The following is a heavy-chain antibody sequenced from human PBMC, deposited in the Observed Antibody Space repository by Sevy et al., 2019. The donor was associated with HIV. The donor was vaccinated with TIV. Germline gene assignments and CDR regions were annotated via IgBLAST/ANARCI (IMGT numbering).Heavy chain of an antibody. CDR2: ISSSGSTI. Sequence: GGSLRLSCAASGFTFSSYEMNWVRQAPGKGLEWVSYISSSGSTIYYADSVKGRFTISRENAKNSLYLQMNSLRAEDTAVYYCARGATVSPYFDYWGQGTLVTVSS. J-gene: IGHJ4*02. CDR1: GFTFSSYE. V-gene: IGHV3-48*03. CDR3: ARGATVSPYFDY. D-gene: IGHD4-4*01.